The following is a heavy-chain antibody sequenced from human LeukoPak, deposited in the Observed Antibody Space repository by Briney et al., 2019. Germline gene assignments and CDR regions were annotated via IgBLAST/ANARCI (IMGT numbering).Heavy chain of an antibody. D-gene: IGHD3-16*01. V-gene: IGHV1-18*01. CDR1: GYTFTSYG. Sequence: GASVKVSCKASGYTFTSYGISWVRQAPGQGLEWMGWISLYNGNTNYAQKFQGRVTMTTDTSTSTSYMELRSLRSDDTAVYYCARVLGSPPNCDYWGQGTLVTVSS. CDR3: ARVLGSPPNCDY. J-gene: IGHJ4*02. CDR2: ISLYNGNT.